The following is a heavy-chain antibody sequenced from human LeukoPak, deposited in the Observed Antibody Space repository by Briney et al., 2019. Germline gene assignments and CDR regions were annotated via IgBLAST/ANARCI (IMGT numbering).Heavy chain of an antibody. J-gene: IGHJ6*02. CDR2: IKEDGSDK. CDR3: ARDGYSSSWYPKDV. Sequence: PGGSLRLSCAASGFTFSSYAMTWVRQAPGKGLEWVANIKEDGSDKYYVDSVKGRFTISRDNAKNSLYLQMNNLRAEDTAVYYCARDGYSSSWYPKDVWGQGTTVTVSS. D-gene: IGHD6-13*01. V-gene: IGHV3-7*01. CDR1: GFTFSSYA.